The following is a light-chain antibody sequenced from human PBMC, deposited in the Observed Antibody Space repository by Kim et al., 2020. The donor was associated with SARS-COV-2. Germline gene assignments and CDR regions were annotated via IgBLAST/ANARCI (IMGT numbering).Light chain of an antibody. Sequence: RGTSSCTGGGSNIGADYGVHWYQQFPGTAPRVLIYLDTNRPSGVPDRFSASKSGTSASLAITGLQAEDEADYYCQSYDNSLGGYVFGSGTEVTVL. CDR1: GSNIGADYG. J-gene: IGLJ1*01. CDR2: LDT. CDR3: QSYDNSLGGYV. V-gene: IGLV1-40*01.